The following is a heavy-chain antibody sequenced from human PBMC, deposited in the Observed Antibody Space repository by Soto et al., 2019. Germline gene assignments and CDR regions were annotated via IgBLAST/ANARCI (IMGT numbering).Heavy chain of an antibody. J-gene: IGHJ4*02. CDR1: GYTFHNRW. CDR3: ARDFYPLAYYFDY. V-gene: IGHV1-18*04. CDR2: ISGLYGKT. Sequence: ASVKVSCKASGYTFHNRWISWGRRAPGQGLEWLGWISGLYGKTNYAQRLQGRVTMTADTSTSTAYMELRSLRSDDTAVYYCARDFYPLAYYFDYWGQGTLVTAPQ.